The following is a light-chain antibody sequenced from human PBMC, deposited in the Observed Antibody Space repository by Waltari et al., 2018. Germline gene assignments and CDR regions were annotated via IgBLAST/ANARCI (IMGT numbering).Light chain of an antibody. CDR1: QDIRND. CDR2: GAS. CDR3: LQHHTYPWT. V-gene: IGKV1-17*01. J-gene: IGKJ1*01. Sequence: DIQMTQSPSSLSTSVGDRVTFTCRASQDIRNDLGWYQQKPGKPPKRLIYGASTLQSGVPSRFSGTGSGTEFTLTISSLQPEDFATYYCLQHHTYPWTFGQGTKVEIK.